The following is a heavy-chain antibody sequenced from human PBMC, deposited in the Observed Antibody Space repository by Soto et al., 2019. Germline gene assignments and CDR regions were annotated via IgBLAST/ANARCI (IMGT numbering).Heavy chain of an antibody. CDR1: GYTFTGYY. D-gene: IGHD2-2*01. V-gene: IGHV1-2*02. J-gene: IGHJ6*02. CDR3: ARNQVVPAAMIYYYYGMDV. Sequence: ASVKVSCKASGYTFTGYYMHWVRQAPGQGLEWMGWINPNSGGTNYAQKLQGRVTMTRDTSISTAYMEQSRLRSDDTAVYYCARNQVVPAAMIYYYYGMDVWGQGTPVTVYS. CDR2: INPNSGGT.